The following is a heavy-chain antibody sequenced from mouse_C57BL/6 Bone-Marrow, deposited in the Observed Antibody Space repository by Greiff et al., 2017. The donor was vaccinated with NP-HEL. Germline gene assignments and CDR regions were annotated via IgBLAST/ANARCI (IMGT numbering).Heavy chain of an antibody. CDR3: ARSGIFYYDYY. J-gene: IGHJ2*01. D-gene: IGHD2-4*01. V-gene: IGHV1-50*01. Sequence: QVQLQQPGAELVKPGASVKLSCKASGYTFTSYWMQWVKQRPGQGLEWIGEIDPSDSYTNYNQKFKGKATLTVDTSSSTAYMQLSSLTSEDSAVYYCARSGIFYYDYYWGQGTTLTVSS. CDR1: GYTFTSYW. CDR2: IDPSDSYT.